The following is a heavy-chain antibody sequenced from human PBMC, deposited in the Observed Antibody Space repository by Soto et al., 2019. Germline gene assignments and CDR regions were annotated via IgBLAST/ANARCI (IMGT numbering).Heavy chain of an antibody. CDR3: ASTIVVVGYNWFDP. CDR1: GESISDTIYY. CDR2: IHYSGSM. Sequence: SETLSLTCRVSGESISDTIYYWGWIRQAPWKGLEWIGSIHYSGSMQFHPSLKTRVTISVDTSKNEFSLRLRSVTAADTAVYYCASTIVVVGYNWFDPWGQGTLVTVSS. V-gene: IGHV4-39*01. D-gene: IGHD2-2*01. J-gene: IGHJ5*02.